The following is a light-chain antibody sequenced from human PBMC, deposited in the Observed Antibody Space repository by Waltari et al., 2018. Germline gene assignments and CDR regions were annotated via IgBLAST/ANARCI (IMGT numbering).Light chain of an antibody. J-gene: IGLJ1*01. Sequence: QSALTQPRSVSGSPGQSVTISCTGTSSDVGAYDDVSWYQQHPGKVPRLIIYYVTKRPSGVPDRFSGSKSGNTASLTISGLQTEDEADYYCCSFASTSYVFGTGTEVTVL. CDR3: CSFASTSYV. CDR1: SSDVGAYDD. CDR2: YVT. V-gene: IGLV2-11*01.